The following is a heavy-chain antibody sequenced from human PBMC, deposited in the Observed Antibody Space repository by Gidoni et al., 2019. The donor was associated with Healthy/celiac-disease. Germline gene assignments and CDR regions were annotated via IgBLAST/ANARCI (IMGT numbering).Heavy chain of an antibody. D-gene: IGHD3-16*02. V-gene: IGHV4-31*03. Sequence: QVHLQESGPGLVKPSQTLSLTCTVSGGSISSGGYYWSWIRQHPGKGLEWIGYIYYSGSTYYNPSLKSRVTISVDTSKNQFSLKLSSVTAADTAVYYCAREPDYDYVWGSYRPQDAFDIWGQGTMVTVSS. J-gene: IGHJ3*02. CDR2: IYYSGST. CDR1: GGSISSGGYY. CDR3: AREPDYDYVWGSYRPQDAFDI.